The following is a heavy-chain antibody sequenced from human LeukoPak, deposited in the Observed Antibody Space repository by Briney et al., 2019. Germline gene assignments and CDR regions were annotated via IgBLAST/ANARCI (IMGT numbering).Heavy chain of an antibody. D-gene: IGHD5-24*01. CDR3: ARRGGMGHYYYYMDV. CDR2: MYYIGST. V-gene: IGHV4-39*07. Sequence: SESLSLTCTVSGGSISSSSYYWAWIRQPPGKGLGRFGGMYYIGSTNYNPSLTGPLTRSASTTKHCVSAKLGSVTAADTAVYYCARRGGMGHYYYYMDVWGKGTTVTISS. J-gene: IGHJ6*03. CDR1: GGSISSSSYY.